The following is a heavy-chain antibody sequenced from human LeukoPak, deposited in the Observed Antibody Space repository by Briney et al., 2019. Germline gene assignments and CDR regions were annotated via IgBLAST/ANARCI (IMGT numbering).Heavy chain of an antibody. CDR2: IRTEAYDGAT. D-gene: IGHD3-16*01. CDR1: GFTFGDYA. J-gene: IGHJ6*03. CDR3: TRTFGYYYFYMDV. V-gene: IGHV3-49*04. Sequence: GGSLRLSCAASGFTFGDYAMSWVRQAPGKGLEWVGFIRTEAYDGATDYGASVEGRFTISRDDSKNIAYLQMNSLNTEDTAVYYCTRTFGYYYFYMDVWGKGTTVIVSS.